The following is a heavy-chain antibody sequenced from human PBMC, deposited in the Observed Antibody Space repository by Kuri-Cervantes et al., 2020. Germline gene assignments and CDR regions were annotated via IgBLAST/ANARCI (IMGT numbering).Heavy chain of an antibody. D-gene: IGHD2-15*01. CDR2: ISGSGDRT. CDR3: SKGGGGPQQFNY. J-gene: IGHJ4*02. CDR1: GFTFSSYS. V-gene: IGHV3-23*01. Sequence: GESLKISCAASGFTFSSYSMNWVRQAPGKGLEWVSAISGSGDRTWYRDSVKGRFTISRDNSKSTLYVQMNNLRAEDTAIYYCSKGGGGPQQFNYWGQGTLVTVSS.